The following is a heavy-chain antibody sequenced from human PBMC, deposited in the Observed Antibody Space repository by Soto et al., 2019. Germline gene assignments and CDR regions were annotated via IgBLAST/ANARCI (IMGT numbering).Heavy chain of an antibody. CDR3: ARERIAVAHLLDP. V-gene: IGHV1-18*01. CDR2: ISAYNGNT. Sequence: ASVKVSCKASGYTFTSYGISWVRQAPGQGLEWMGWISAYNGNTNYAQKLQGRVTITTDTSTSTAYMELSSLRSEDTAVYYCARERIAVAHLLDPWGQGTLVTVSS. J-gene: IGHJ5*02. CDR1: GYTFTSYG. D-gene: IGHD6-19*01.